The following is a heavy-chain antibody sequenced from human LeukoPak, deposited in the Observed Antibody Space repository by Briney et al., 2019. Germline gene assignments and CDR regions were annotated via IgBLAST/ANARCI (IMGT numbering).Heavy chain of an antibody. J-gene: IGHJ6*03. V-gene: IGHV4-31*03. D-gene: IGHD2-8*02. CDR3: ARLDVLDFYYMDV. Sequence: SQTLSLTCSVSGDSIGSGGYYWSWIRQHPGKGPEWFGYIYYSGSTYYNPSLKSRVTMSVDTSKNQFSLKLSSVTAADTAVYYCARLDVLDFYYMDVWGKGTTVTVSS. CDR2: IYYSGST. CDR1: GDSIGSGGYY.